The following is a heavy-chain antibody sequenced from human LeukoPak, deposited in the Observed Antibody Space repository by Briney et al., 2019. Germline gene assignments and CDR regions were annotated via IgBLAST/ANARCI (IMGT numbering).Heavy chain of an antibody. D-gene: IGHD4-17*01. Sequence: SETLSLTCTVSGGSISSSSYYWGWIRQPPGKGLEWIGSIYYSGSTYYNPSLKSRVTISVDTSKNQFSLKLSSVTAADTAVYYCARVFGLGLTTVTTQFDYWGQGTLVTVSS. CDR2: IYYSGST. CDR1: GGSISSSSYY. V-gene: IGHV4-39*07. CDR3: ARVFGLGLTTVTTQFDY. J-gene: IGHJ4*02.